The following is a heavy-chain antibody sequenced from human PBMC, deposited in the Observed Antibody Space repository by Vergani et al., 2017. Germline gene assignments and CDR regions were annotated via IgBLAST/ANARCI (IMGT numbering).Heavy chain of an antibody. J-gene: IGHJ4*02. D-gene: IGHD3-3*01. V-gene: IGHV4-59*01. CDR3: ARTYDLVTFDY. CDR2: IYYSGST. Sequence: QVQLQESGPGLVKPSETLSLTCTVSGGSISSYYWSWIRQPPGKGLEWIGYIYYSGSTNYNPSLKIRVTISVETSKNQFSLKLSSVTAADTAVYYCARTYDLVTFDYWGQGTLVTVSS. CDR1: GGSISSYY.